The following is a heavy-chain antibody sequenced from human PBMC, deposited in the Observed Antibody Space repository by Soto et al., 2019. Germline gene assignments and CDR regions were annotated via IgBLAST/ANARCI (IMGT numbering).Heavy chain of an antibody. CDR3: ARDPLPGY. Sequence: PGGSLRLSCAAAGCTVRNCWMRWVRQAPGKGLEWVANIKEDGSEKYYVDSVKGRFTIARDNAKNSLYLQMNSLRAEDTAVYYCARDPLPGYWGQGTLVTVSS. CDR1: GCTVRNCW. V-gene: IGHV3-7*05. CDR2: IKEDGSEK. J-gene: IGHJ4*02.